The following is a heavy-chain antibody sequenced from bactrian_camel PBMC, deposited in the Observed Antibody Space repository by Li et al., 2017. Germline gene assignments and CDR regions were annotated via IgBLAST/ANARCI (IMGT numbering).Heavy chain of an antibody. CDR1: GYTYSSAC. Sequence: QLVESGGDLAQPGGSLRLSCAASGYTYSSACMAWFRRASGKEREGVAEFDNHGATTFADSVKGRFTISTDNANNTVNLMMNSLKPEDTAMYYCAANFGPYCSGPYLARRANFLGQGTQVTVS. V-gene: IGHV3S25*01. J-gene: IGHJ4*01. D-gene: IGHD2*01. CDR2: FDNHGATT.